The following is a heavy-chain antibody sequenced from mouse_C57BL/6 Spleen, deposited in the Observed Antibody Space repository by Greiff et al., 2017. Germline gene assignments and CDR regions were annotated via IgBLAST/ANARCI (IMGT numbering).Heavy chain of an antibody. CDR2: ISDGGSYT. D-gene: IGHD2-1*01. Sequence: EVKLMESGGGLVRPGGSLKLSCAASGFTFSSYAMSWVRQTPEKRLEWVATISDGGSYTYYPDNVKGRFTISRDNAKNNLYLQMSHLKSEDTAMYYCARGDLPSYAMDYWGQGTSVTVSS. CDR3: ARGDLPSYAMDY. CDR1: GFTFSSYA. J-gene: IGHJ4*01. V-gene: IGHV5-4*03.